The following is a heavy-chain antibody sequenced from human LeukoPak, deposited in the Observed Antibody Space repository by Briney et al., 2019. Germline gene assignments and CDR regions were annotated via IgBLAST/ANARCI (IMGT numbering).Heavy chain of an antibody. CDR2: ISYDGSNK. Sequence: GGSLRLSCAASGFTFSSYGMHWVRQAPGKGLEWVAVISYDGSNKYYADSVKGRFTISRDNSKNTLYLQMNSLRAEDTAVYYCAKSYGAGPYYYYDMDVWGQGTTVTVSS. D-gene: IGHD5-18*01. CDR1: GFTFSSYG. CDR3: AKSYGAGPYYYYDMDV. J-gene: IGHJ6*02. V-gene: IGHV3-30*18.